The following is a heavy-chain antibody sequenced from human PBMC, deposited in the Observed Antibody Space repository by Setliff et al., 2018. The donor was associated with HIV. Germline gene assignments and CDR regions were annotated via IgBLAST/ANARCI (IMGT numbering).Heavy chain of an antibody. J-gene: IGHJ6*03. Sequence: SETLSLTCTVSGVSTSSSSYYWGWIRQPPGKGLEWIGYIYYSGNTYYNPSLKSRVTISVDTSKNQFSLKLRSVTAADTAIYYCARSDLDNGSGYFDYYSYYMDVWGRGTTVTVSS. V-gene: IGHV4-39*01. CDR1: GVSTSSSSYY. CDR3: ARSDLDNGSGYFDYYSYYMDV. CDR2: IYYSGNT. D-gene: IGHD3-22*01.